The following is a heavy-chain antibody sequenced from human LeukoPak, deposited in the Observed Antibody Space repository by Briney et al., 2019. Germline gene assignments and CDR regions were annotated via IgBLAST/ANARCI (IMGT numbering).Heavy chain of an antibody. Sequence: EAAVKVSCKASGGTFSSYAISWVRQAPGQGLEWMGGIIPIFGTANYAQKFQGRVTITADESTSTAYMELSSLRSEDTAVYYCARVALDTAAPFDYWGQGTLVTVSS. V-gene: IGHV1-69*13. J-gene: IGHJ4*02. CDR2: IIPIFGTA. CDR1: GGTFSSYA. D-gene: IGHD5-18*01. CDR3: ARVALDTAAPFDY.